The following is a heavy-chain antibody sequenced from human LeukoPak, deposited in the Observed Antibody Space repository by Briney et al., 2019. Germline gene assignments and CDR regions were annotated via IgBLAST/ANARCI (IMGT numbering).Heavy chain of an antibody. CDR2: ISSSSSYI. D-gene: IGHD2-2*01. V-gene: IGHV3-21*01. CDR1: GCTFSSYS. J-gene: IGHJ3*02. Sequence: NPGGSLRLSCAASGCTFSSYSMNWVRQAPGKVLEWVSSISSSSSYIYYADSVKGRFTISRDNAKNSLYLQMNSLRGEDTAVYYCAGGRVVPATTRDDIWGQGTMVTVSS. CDR3: AGGRVVPATTRDDI.